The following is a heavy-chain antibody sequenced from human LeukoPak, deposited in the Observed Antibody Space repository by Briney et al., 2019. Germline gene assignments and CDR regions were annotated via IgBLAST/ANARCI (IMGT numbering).Heavy chain of an antibody. CDR1: GYTFTGYY. Sequence: ASVKVSCKASGYTFTGYYMHWVRQAPGQGLERMGWINPNSGGTNYAQKFQGRVTMTRDTSISTAYMELSRLRSDDTAVYYCARVGYYGSGSYSIDWFDPWGQGTLVTVSS. V-gene: IGHV1-2*02. J-gene: IGHJ5*02. CDR3: ARVGYYGSGSYSIDWFDP. D-gene: IGHD3-10*01. CDR2: INPNSGGT.